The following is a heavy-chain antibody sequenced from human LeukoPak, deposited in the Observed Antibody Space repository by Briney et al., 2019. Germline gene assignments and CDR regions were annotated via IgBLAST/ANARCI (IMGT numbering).Heavy chain of an antibody. V-gene: IGHV4-30-4*08. CDR3: ARARRGYSYGQTPFDY. J-gene: IGHJ4*02. CDR2: IYYSGST. D-gene: IGHD5-18*01. CDR1: GGSISSGDYY. Sequence: SETLSLTCTVSGGSISSGDYYWSWIRQPPGKGLEWIGYIYYSGSTYYNPSLKSRVTISVDTSKNQFSLKLSSVTAADTAVYYCARARRGYSYGQTPFDYWGQGTLVTVSS.